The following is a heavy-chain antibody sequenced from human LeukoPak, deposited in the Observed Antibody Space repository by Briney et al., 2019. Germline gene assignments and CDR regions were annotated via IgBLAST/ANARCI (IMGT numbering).Heavy chain of an antibody. CDR2: IYYSGST. CDR3: ARVFLWFGELLPWFDP. CDR1: GGSISSSNW. Sequence: SETLSLTCAVSGGSISSSNWWGWVRQPPGKGLGWIGSIYYSGSTYYNPSLKSRVTISVDTSKNQFSLKLSSVTAADTAVYYCARVFLWFGELLPWFDPWGQGTLVTVSS. D-gene: IGHD3-10*01. V-gene: IGHV4-4*02. J-gene: IGHJ5*02.